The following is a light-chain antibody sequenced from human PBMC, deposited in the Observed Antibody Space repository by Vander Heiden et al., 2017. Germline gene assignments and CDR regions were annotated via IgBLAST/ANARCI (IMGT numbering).Light chain of an antibody. J-gene: IGLJ1*01. CDR3: QSYDSSLSGSYV. Sequence: QSVLTQPPSLSGAPGQRVTISCTGSSSNIGAGYDVHWYQQLPGTAPEPLIYGNSTRPSGVPDRFSGSKSGTSASLAITGLQAEDEADYYCQSYDSSLSGSYVFGTGTKVTVL. CDR2: GNS. V-gene: IGLV1-40*01. CDR1: SSNIGAGYD.